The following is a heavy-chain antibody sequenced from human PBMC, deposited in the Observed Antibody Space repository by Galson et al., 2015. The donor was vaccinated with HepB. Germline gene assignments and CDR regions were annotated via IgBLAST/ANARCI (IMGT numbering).Heavy chain of an antibody. Sequence: SVKVSCKASGYTFSSYSIAWVRQAPGRGLEWVGWISPYNRDINYARKVQGRVTMTTDTSTNTAYMELRSLRSDDTAVYYCARGGFVAVVTATLNNWFDPWGQGTLVTVSS. D-gene: IGHD2-15*01. J-gene: IGHJ5*02. CDR3: ARGGFVAVVTATLNNWFDP. CDR2: ISPYNRDI. CDR1: GYTFSSYS. V-gene: IGHV1-18*01.